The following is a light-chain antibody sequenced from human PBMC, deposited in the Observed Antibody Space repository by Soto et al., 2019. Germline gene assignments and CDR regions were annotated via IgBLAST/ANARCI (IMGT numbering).Light chain of an antibody. V-gene: IGLV1-40*01. J-gene: IGLJ3*02. CDR1: SSNIGNNY. Sequence: QSVLTQPPSVSATPGQKVTISCSGSSSNIGNNYVSWYRQLPGTAPQLLIYGNNLRPSGVPDRFSGSKSGTSASLAITGLQAEDEADYYCHSYDRSLSGSVFGGGTKLTVL. CDR3: HSYDRSLSGSV. CDR2: GNN.